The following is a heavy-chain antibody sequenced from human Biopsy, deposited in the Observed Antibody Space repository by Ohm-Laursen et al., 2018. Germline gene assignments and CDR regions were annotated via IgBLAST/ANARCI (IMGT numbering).Heavy chain of an antibody. CDR1: GFTYTTFA. D-gene: IGHD3-3*01. Sequence: LSLTCAASGFTYTTFAMSWVRQAPGKGPEWVSTISANGATSYYADSVKGRFAISRDNSKNTLYLQMNSVRADDTAIYYCAKGGSITIFGVVINNCFDPWGQGTRVTVSS. CDR3: AKGGSITIFGVVINNCFDP. V-gene: IGHV3-23*01. J-gene: IGHJ5*02. CDR2: ISANGATS.